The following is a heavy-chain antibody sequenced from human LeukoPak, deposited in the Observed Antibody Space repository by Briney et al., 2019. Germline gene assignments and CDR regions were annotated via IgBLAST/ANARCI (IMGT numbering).Heavy chain of an antibody. D-gene: IGHD3-16*02. J-gene: IGHJ3*02. CDR3: VSGNDPDYVWGTYRLDAFDI. CDR2: IRNVGGIN. V-gene: IGHV3-11*04. CDR1: GFTFSDYY. Sequence: GGSLRLSCAASGFTFSDYYMGWIRQAPGQGLEWVAYIRNVGGINSLADSVKGRFTVSRDNAKNSLYLQMNSLRAEDTAVYYCVSGNDPDYVWGTYRLDAFDIWGEGTMVIVSS.